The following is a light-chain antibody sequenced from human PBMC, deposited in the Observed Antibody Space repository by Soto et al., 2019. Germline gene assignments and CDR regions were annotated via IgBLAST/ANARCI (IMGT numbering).Light chain of an antibody. CDR1: QSISGS. Sequence: DIQMTQSPSTLSASVGDRVTITCQASQSISGSLAWYQQKPGKAPRLLIYEASNLKSGVPSRFSGSGSGTEYTLTISLLQPDDVACYYCQQYNGYWTFGQGTKVEIK. J-gene: IGKJ1*01. CDR3: QQYNGYWT. CDR2: EAS. V-gene: IGKV1-5*03.